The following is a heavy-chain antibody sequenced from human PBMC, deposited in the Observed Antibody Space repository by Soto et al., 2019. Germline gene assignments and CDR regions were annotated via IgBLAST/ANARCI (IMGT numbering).Heavy chain of an antibody. V-gene: IGHV4-31*03. J-gene: IGHJ4*02. D-gene: IGHD4-17*01. CDR2: IYYSGST. Sequence: QVQLPESGPGLVKPSQTLSLTCPVSGGSISSGGYYWSWIRQHPGDGLEWIGYIYYSGSTYYNPSLKSRVTISVDTSKNQFSLKLSSVTAADTAVYYCARDPRSYGDSHFDYWGQGTLVTVSS. CDR3: ARDPRSYGDSHFDY. CDR1: GGSISSGGYY.